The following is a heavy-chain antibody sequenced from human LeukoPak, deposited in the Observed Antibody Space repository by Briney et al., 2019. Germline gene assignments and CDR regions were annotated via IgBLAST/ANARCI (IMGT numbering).Heavy chain of an antibody. CDR3: ARVVGAADAFDI. J-gene: IGHJ3*02. Sequence: ASVKVSCKASGYTFTGYYMHWVRQASGQGLEWMGWINPNSGGTNYAQKFQGRVTMTRDTSISTAYMELSRLRSDDTAVYYCARVVGAADAFDIWGQGTMVTVSS. V-gene: IGHV1-2*02. CDR1: GYTFTGYY. CDR2: INPNSGGT. D-gene: IGHD1-26*01.